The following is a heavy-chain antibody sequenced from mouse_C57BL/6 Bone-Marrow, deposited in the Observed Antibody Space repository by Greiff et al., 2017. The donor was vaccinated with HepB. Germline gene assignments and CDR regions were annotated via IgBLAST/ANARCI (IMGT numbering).Heavy chain of an antibody. J-gene: IGHJ1*03. CDR1: GYTFTNYW. Sequence: QVQLQQSGAELVRPGTSVKMSCKASGYTFTNYWIGWAKQRPGHGLEWIGDIYPGGGYTNYNEKFKGKATLTADKSSSTAYMQFSSLTAEDSAIYYCARGVVADDWYFDVWGTGTTVTVSS. D-gene: IGHD1-1*01. CDR2: IYPGGGYT. V-gene: IGHV1-63*01. CDR3: ARGVVADDWYFDV.